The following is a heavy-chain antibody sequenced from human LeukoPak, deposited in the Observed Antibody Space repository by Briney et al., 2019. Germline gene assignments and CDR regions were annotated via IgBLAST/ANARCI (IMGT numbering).Heavy chain of an antibody. Sequence: GSLRLSCAASGFTFSDYYMSWIRQAPGKGLEWVSYISSSSSYTNYADSGKGRFTISRDNAKNSLYLQMNSLRAEDTAVYYCARDLSSATIGLDAFDIWGQGTMVTVSS. CDR3: ARDLSSATIGLDAFDI. CDR2: ISSSSSYT. CDR1: GFTFSDYY. V-gene: IGHV3-11*06. D-gene: IGHD5-12*01. J-gene: IGHJ3*02.